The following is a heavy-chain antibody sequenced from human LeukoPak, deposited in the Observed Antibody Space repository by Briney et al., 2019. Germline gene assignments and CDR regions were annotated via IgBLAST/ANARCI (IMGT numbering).Heavy chain of an antibody. V-gene: IGHV3-30*02. CDR1: GFNFITYG. J-gene: IGHJ4*02. Sequence: PGGSLRLSCAASGFNFITYGMHWVRQAPGKGLEWVAFIRLDGSNKYYADSVKGRFTISRDNSKNTMYLQMNRLRVEDTAVYFCARDIRGGTNEEGQSWGQGILVTVSS. D-gene: IGHD2-15*01. CDR2: IRLDGSNK. CDR3: ARDIRGGTNEEGQS.